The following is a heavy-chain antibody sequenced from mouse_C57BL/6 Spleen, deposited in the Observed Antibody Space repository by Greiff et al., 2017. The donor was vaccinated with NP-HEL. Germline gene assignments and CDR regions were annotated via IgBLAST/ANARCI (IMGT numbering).Heavy chain of an antibody. Sequence: EVKVEESGGGLVKPGGSLKLSCAASGFTFSDYGMHWVRQAPEKGLEWVAYISSGSSTIYYADTVKGRFTISRDNAKNTLFLQMTSLRSEDTAMYYCARGAGTPWFAYWGQGTLVTVSA. CDR1: GFTFSDYG. J-gene: IGHJ3*01. CDR2: ISSGSSTI. CDR3: ARGAGTPWFAY. V-gene: IGHV5-17*01. D-gene: IGHD4-1*01.